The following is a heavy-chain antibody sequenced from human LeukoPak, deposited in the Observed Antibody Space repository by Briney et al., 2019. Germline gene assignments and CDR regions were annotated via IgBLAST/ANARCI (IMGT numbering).Heavy chain of an antibody. CDR3: ARDLISYYYGSGSYYKGRWSFDY. J-gene: IGHJ4*02. CDR2: ISYDGSNK. Sequence: GGSLRLSCAASGFTFSSYAMHWVRQAPGKGLEWVAVISYDGSNKYYADSVKGRFTISRDNSKNTLYLQMNSLRAEDTAVYYCARDLISYYYGSGSYYKGRWSFDYWGQGTLVTVSS. V-gene: IGHV3-30-3*01. CDR1: GFTFSSYA. D-gene: IGHD3-10*01.